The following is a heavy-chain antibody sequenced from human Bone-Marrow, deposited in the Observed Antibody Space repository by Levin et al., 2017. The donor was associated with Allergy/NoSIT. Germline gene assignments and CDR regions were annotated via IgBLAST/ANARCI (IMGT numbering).Heavy chain of an antibody. CDR3: TIAVGWF. V-gene: IGHV3-74*03. Sequence: GESLKISCAASGINFRNYWMNWVRQVPGKGLVWVARINSDGTYTSYADSVKGRFTISRDNAKNTLHLQMNSLRVEDTGIYFCTIAVGWFWGQGTVVTVSS. J-gene: IGHJ4*02. CDR1: GINFRNYW. D-gene: IGHD3-10*01. CDR2: INSDGTYT.